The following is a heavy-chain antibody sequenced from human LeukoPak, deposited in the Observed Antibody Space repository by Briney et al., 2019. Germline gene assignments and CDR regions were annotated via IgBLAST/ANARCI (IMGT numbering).Heavy chain of an antibody. V-gene: IGHV3-23*01. J-gene: IGHJ4*02. CDR1: GFTFSTYA. Sequence: GGSLRLSCAASGFTFSTYAMSWVRQAPGKGLEWVSLISGSGGSTYYADSVKGRFTISRDNSKNTLDLQMNSLRAEDTAIYYCVKVDRYTGSQQSLHQWGQGTLVTVSS. D-gene: IGHD1-26*01. CDR3: VKVDRYTGSQQSLHQ. CDR2: ISGSGGST.